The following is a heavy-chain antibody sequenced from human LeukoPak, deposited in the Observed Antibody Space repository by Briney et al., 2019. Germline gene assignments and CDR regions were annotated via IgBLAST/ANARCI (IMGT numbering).Heavy chain of an antibody. CDR3: ARLGIAAAGTYNWFDP. J-gene: IGHJ5*02. V-gene: IGHV5-51*01. Sequence: GESLKISCKGSGYSFTSYWIGWVRQTPGKGLEWMGIIYPGDSDTRYSPSFQGQVTISADKPISTAYLQWSSLKASDTAMYYCARLGIAAAGTYNWFDPWGQGTLVTVSS. CDR1: GYSFTSYW. CDR2: IYPGDSDT. D-gene: IGHD6-13*01.